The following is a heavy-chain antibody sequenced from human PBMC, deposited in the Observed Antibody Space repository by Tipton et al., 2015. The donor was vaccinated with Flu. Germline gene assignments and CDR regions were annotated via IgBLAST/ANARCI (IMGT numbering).Heavy chain of an antibody. D-gene: IGHD1-26*01. Sequence: PGLVKPSETLSLTCTVSGDSITSATYYWGWVRQPPGKGLEWIASTHGTVATYYNPSLKSRVTISVDASKTQFSLTLTSLSAADTAVYYCARRSYGRAFDPWGQGTLVTVSS. J-gene: IGHJ5*02. CDR2: THGTVAT. V-gene: IGHV4-39*01. CDR3: ARRSYGRAFDP. CDR1: GDSITSATYY.